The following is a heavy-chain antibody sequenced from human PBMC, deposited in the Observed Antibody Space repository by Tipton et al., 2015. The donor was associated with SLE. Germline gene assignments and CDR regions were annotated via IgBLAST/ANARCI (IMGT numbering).Heavy chain of an antibody. V-gene: IGHV3-23*03. CDR2: LYSGGST. D-gene: IGHD3-22*01. CDR1: GFTFSSYA. J-gene: IGHJ4*02. Sequence: SLRLSCAASGFTFSSYAMSWVRQAPGKGLEWVSVLYSGGSTYYADSVKGRFTISRDNSKNTLYLQMNSLRAEDTAVYYCAKRKGYYFDYWGQGTLVPVSS. CDR3: AKRKGYYFDY.